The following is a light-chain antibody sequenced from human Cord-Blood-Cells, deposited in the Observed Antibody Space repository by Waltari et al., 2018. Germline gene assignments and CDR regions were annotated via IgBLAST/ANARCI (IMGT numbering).Light chain of an antibody. CDR1: QGISSY. CDR2: AAS. J-gene: IGKJ4*01. V-gene: IGKV1-9*01. CDR3: QQLNSYPLT. Sequence: IQLTQSPSSLSAPVGDRVTITCRASQGISSYLAWYQQKPGKVPKLLIYAASTLQSGVPSRFSGSGSGTDFTLTISSLQPEDFATYYCQQLNSYPLTFGGGTKVEIK.